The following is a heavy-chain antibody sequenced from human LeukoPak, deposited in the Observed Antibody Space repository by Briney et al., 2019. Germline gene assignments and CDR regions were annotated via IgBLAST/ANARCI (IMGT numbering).Heavy chain of an antibody. CDR3: AVSARPMYYFDY. J-gene: IGHJ4*02. CDR1: GGSFSGDY. Sequence: SETLSLTCAVYGGSFSGDYWSWIRQPPGKGLEWIGEINHRGSTNYNPSLKSRVTISVDTSKNQFSLKLSSATAADTAVYYCAVSARPMYYFDYWGQGTLVTVSS. V-gene: IGHV4-34*01. D-gene: IGHD6-6*01. CDR2: INHRGST.